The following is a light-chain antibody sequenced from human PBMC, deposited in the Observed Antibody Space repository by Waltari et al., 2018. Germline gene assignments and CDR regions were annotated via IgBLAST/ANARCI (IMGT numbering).Light chain of an antibody. J-gene: IGKJ1*01. V-gene: IGKV1-5*03. CDR3: QSFDNFNWQ. CDR2: KAS. CDR1: EGINDH. Sequence: DIQMTQMPSTLSADVGDRVTISCRASEGINDHLAWFQQKPGKAPKLLIFKASTLHSGVPSRFSGSGSGTDCTLAISSLQPDDFATYYCQSFDNFNWQFGQGTNV.